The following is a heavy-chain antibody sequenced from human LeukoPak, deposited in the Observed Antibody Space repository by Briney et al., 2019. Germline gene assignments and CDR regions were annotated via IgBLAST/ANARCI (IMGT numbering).Heavy chain of an antibody. V-gene: IGHV4-34*01. D-gene: IGHD5-24*01. CDR1: GGSFSGYY. Sequence: PSETLSLTCAVYGGSFSGYYWSWIRQPPGKGLEWIGEINHSGSTNYNPSLKSRVTISVDTSKNQFSLKLSSVTAADTAVYYCASGDGYKPDYWGQGTLVTVSS. CDR2: INHSGST. J-gene: IGHJ4*02. CDR3: ASGDGYKPDY.